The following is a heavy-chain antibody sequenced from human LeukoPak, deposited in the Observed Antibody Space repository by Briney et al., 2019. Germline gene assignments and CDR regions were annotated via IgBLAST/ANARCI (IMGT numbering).Heavy chain of an antibody. Sequence: PGGSLRLSCAASGFTFSSYAMHWVRQAPGKGLEYVSAISSNGGSTYYANSVKGRFTISRDNSKNTLYLQMGSLRAEDMAVYYCARVGIQLWSSDAFDIWGQGTMVTVSS. CDR1: GFTFSSYA. V-gene: IGHV3-64*01. J-gene: IGHJ3*02. CDR2: ISSNGGST. CDR3: ARVGIQLWSSDAFDI. D-gene: IGHD5-18*01.